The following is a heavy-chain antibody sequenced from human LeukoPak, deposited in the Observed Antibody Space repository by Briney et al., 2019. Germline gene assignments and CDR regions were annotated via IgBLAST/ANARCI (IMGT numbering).Heavy chain of an antibody. Sequence: GGSLRLSCAASGVTFSDYYMSCIRQAPGKGLEWVSYISSSSSYTNYADSVKGRFTISRDNAKNSLYLQMNSLRAEDTTVYYCARAPYVDYGGDAFDIWGQGTMVTVSS. CDR2: ISSSSSYT. V-gene: IGHV3-11*05. CDR1: GVTFSDYY. J-gene: IGHJ3*02. CDR3: ARAPYVDYGGDAFDI. D-gene: IGHD4-23*01.